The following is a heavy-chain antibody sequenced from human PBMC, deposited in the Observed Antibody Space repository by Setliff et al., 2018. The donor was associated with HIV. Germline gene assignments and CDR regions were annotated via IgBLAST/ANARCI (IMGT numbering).Heavy chain of an antibody. CDR2: MNPNSGNT. D-gene: IGHD2-8*01. CDR1: GSTFPSYD. J-gene: IGHJ3*01. Sequence: ASVKVSCKASGSTFPSYDINWVRQATGRGPEWMGWMNPNSGNTGYAQKFQGRVTMTRNTSISTAYMELSSLRSEDTAVYYCARGLTGYWGQGTMVTVSS. V-gene: IGHV1-8*01. CDR3: ARGLTGY.